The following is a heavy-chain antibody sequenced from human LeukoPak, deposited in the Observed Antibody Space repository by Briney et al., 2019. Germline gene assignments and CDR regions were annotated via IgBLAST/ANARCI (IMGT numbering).Heavy chain of an antibody. J-gene: IGHJ4*02. CDR1: GFTFSSYA. CDR2: ISGSGGST. D-gene: IGHD6-19*01. V-gene: IGHV3-23*01. CDR3: ARDIGIAVAGTNALGY. Sequence: GGSLRLSCAASGFTFSSYAMSWVRQAPGKGLEWVSAISGSGGSTYYADSVKGRFTISRDNSKNTLYLQMNSLRAEDTAVYYCARDIGIAVAGTNALGYWGQGTLVTVSS.